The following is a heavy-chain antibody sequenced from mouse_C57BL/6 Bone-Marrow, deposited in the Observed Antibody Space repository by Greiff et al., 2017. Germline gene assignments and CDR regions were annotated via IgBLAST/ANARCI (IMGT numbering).Heavy chain of an antibody. CDR3: ARGTVGDWYVDV. J-gene: IGHJ1*03. Sequence: EVKVEESEGGLVQPGSSMKLSCTASGFTFSDYYLAWVRQVPEKGLEWVANINYAGSSTYYLDSLKSRFIISRDKAKNILYLQMGSLKSEDTATDYGARGTVGDWYVDVWGTGTTVTVSS. D-gene: IGHD1-1*01. CDR1: GFTFSDYY. CDR2: INYAGSST. V-gene: IGHV5-16*01.